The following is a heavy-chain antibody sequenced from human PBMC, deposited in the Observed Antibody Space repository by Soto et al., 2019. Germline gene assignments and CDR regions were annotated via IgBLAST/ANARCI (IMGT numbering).Heavy chain of an antibody. D-gene: IGHD2-2*01. CDR3: ARVPDEYCDTTKCPRPFDY. CDR2: INSDGSST. J-gene: IGHJ4*02. CDR1: GFTFSNYW. V-gene: IGHV3-74*02. Sequence: EVQLVESGGGLVQPGGSLRLSCAASGFTFSNYWVHWVRQAPGKGLVWVSRINSDGSSTNYADSVKGRFTISRDNAKNTLYLQMNSLRAEDTAVYYCARVPDEYCDTTKCPRPFDYWGQGTLVAVSS.